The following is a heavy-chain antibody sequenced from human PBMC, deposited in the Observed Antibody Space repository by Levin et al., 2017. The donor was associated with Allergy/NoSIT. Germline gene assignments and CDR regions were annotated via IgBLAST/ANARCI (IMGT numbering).Heavy chain of an antibody. J-gene: IGHJ4*02. V-gene: IGHV3-33*01. CDR1: GFTFGSYG. Sequence: LSLTCDTSGFTFGSYGMHWVRQAPGKGLDWVAYIWFDGSDKYYSESVRGRFTISRDSSKNTVYLQMNSLRGDDTAMYYCVRRGDYDNYFEYWGRGTLVTVSS. D-gene: IGHD4-17*01. CDR2: IWFDGSDK. CDR3: VRRGDYDNYFEY.